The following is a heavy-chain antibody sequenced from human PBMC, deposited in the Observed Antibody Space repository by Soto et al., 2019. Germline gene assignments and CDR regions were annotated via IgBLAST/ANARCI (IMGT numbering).Heavy chain of an antibody. V-gene: IGHV1-18*01. CDR3: TRDLDGSGAYYTDF. D-gene: IGHD3-10*01. CDR2: ISAYKTNI. CDR1: GYTFPNYG. Sequence: ASVKVSCKASGYTFPNYGITWVRQAPGQGLEWMGWISAYKTNIKYAQKFQGRVTLTTDTSTSTAYMELRSLRSDDTAIYYCTRDLDGSGAYYTDFWGQGTLVTVSS. J-gene: IGHJ4*02.